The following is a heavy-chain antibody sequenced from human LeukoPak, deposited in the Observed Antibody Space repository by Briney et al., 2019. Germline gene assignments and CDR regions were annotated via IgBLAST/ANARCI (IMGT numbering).Heavy chain of an antibody. Sequence: PGGSLRLSCAASGFTFSSYWMTWVRQAPGKGLEWVANIRQDGGVKYYMDSAKGRFTLSRDNAKSSLYLQINSLRVEDTAMYFCARTVVVVVGASDYFDYWGQGTLVTVSS. V-gene: IGHV3-7*03. J-gene: IGHJ4*02. CDR1: GFTFSSYW. D-gene: IGHD2-2*01. CDR3: ARTVVVVVGASDYFDY. CDR2: IRQDGGVK.